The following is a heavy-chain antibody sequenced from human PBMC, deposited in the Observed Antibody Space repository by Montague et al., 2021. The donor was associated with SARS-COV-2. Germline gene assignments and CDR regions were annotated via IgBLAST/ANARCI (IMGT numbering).Heavy chain of an antibody. CDR1: GFTFSSYG. D-gene: IGHD3-10*01. J-gene: IGHJ4*02. V-gene: IGHV3-74*01. CDR3: RTRYYASGSYLDYFDH. CDR2: ITSNGGTT. Sequence: SLRLSCAASGFTFSSYGMDWVRQAPGKGLVWVSLITSNGGTTNFADSVKGRFTISRDNAKNTVYLQMNSLRVEDTAVYFCRTRYYASGSYLDYFDHWGRGTLVTVSS.